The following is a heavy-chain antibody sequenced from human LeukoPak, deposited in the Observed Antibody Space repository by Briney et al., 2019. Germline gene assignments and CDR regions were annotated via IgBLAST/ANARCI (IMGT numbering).Heavy chain of an antibody. J-gene: IGHJ5*02. CDR3: ARHSAYGDYVGVWFDP. CDR2: IYTSGST. V-gene: IGHV4-4*07. Sequence: PSETLSLTCTVSGGSISSYYWSWIRQPAGKGLEWIGRIYTSGSTNYNPSLKSRVTMSVDTSKNQFSLKLSSVTAADTAVYYCARHSAYGDYVGVWFDPWGQGTLVTLSS. CDR1: GGSISSYY. D-gene: IGHD4-17*01.